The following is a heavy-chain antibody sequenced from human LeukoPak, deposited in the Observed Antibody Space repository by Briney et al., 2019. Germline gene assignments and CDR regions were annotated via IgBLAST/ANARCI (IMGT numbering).Heavy chain of an antibody. J-gene: IGHJ4*02. CDR2: IWYDGSNK. CDR1: GFTFSSYG. V-gene: IGHV3-33*01. CDR3: ARDHNPYDEGFIY. D-gene: IGHD1-1*01. Sequence: GRSLRLSCAASGFTFSSYGMHWVRQAPGKGLEWVAVIWYDGSNKYCADSVKGRFTISRDNSKNTLYLQMNSLRAEDTAVYYCARDHNPYDEGFIYWGQGTLVTVSS.